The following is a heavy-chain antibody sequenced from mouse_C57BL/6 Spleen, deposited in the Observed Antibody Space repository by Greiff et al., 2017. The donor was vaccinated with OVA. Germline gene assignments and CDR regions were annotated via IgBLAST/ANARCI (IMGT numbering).Heavy chain of an antibody. J-gene: IGHJ4*01. CDR2: IDPSDSYT. CDR1: GYTFTSYW. D-gene: IGHD3-2*01. Sequence: QVQLQQSGAELVRPGTSVKLSCKASGYTFTSYWMHWVKQRPGQGLEWIGVIDPSDSYTNYNQKFKGKATLTVDTSSSTAYMQLSSLTSEDSAVYYCARDSYYAMDYWGQGTSVTVSS. CDR3: ARDSYYAMDY. V-gene: IGHV1-59*01.